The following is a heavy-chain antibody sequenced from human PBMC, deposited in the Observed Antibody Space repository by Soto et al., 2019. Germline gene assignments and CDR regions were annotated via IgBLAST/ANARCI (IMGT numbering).Heavy chain of an antibody. CDR3: AKKVNSGPGSQYFDY. V-gene: IGHV3-23*01. J-gene: IGHJ4*02. CDR2: FRTGGDDGTT. CDR1: KFTFSTYA. Sequence: GSLRLSCAASKFTFSTYAMTWVRQAPGKGLEWVSGFRTGGDDGTTYYADSVKGRFTISRDNSKNTLFLQMNSLRFEDTAIYYCAKKVNSGPGSQYFDYWGQGTLVTVSS. D-gene: IGHD3-10*01.